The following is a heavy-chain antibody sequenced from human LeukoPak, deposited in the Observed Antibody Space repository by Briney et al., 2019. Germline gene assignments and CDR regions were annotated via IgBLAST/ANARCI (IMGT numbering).Heavy chain of an antibody. Sequence: SETLSLTCTVSGGSISGYYWSWIRQPPGKGLEWIGYIYYSGSTNYNPSLKSRVTISVDTSKNQFSLKLSSVTAADTAVYYCARHLGPRDGYNFSWFDPWGQGTLVTVSS. CDR3: ARHLGPRDGYNFSWFDP. CDR2: IYYSGST. V-gene: IGHV4-59*08. CDR1: GGSISGYY. D-gene: IGHD5-24*01. J-gene: IGHJ5*02.